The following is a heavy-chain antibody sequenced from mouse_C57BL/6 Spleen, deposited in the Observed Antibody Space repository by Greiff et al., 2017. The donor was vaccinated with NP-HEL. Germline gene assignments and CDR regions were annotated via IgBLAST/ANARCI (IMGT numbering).Heavy chain of an antibody. J-gene: IGHJ1*03. D-gene: IGHD3-3*01. CDR2: IDPSDSYT. CDR1: GYTFTSYW. CDR3: ARSRASSYWYFDV. Sequence: VQLQQSGAELVMPGASVKLSCKASGYTFTSYWMHWVKQRPGQGLEWIGEIDPSDSYTNSNQKFKGKSTLTVDKSSSTAYMQLSSLTSEDSAVYYCARSRASSYWYFDVWGTGTTVTVSS. V-gene: IGHV1-69*01.